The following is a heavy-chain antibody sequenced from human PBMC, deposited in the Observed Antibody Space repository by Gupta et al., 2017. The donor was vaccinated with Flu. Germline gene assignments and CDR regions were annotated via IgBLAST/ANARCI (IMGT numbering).Heavy chain of an antibody. CDR2: ISSSSSYI. CDR1: GFTFSSFN. CDR3: VRDWSTTWQRGNYFDY. Sequence: EVQLLESGGGLVKPGGSLRLSCAVSGFTFSSFNMNWVRQAPGKGLEWVPSISSSSSYIYYADSVKGRFTVSRDNSKNSLYLHMNSVRVEDAAVYYCVRDWSTTWQRGNYFDYWGQGTLVSVSS. J-gene: IGHJ4*02. V-gene: IGHV3-21*02. D-gene: IGHD6-25*01.